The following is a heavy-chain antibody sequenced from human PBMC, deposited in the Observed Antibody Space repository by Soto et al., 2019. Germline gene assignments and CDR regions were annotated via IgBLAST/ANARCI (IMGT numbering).Heavy chain of an antibody. CDR2: IIDSGGST. Sequence: GGSLRLSCAASGFAFSNAWMNWVRQAPGKGLEWVSDIIDSGGSTYYADSVKGRFTISRDNSKSTLYLQMNSLRAEDTALYYCAKGRSYYYYYGVDVWGQGTTVTVSS. V-gene: IGHV3-23*01. CDR3: AKGRSYYYYYGVDV. CDR1: GFAFSNAW. J-gene: IGHJ6*02.